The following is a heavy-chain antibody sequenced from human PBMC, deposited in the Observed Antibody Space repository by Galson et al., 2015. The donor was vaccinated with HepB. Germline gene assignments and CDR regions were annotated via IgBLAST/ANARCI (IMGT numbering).Heavy chain of an antibody. CDR1: GFSISSYW. D-gene: IGHD5-18*01. CDR3: QGVTLS. J-gene: IGHJ5*02. CDR2: INSDGSIT. V-gene: IGHV3-74*01. Sequence: SLRLSCAASGFSISSYWMHWVRQAPGKGLVWVSRINSDGSITTYADSLKGRFTISRNNAKNTLFLQMNSLRAEDTAVYYCQGVTLSWGQGTLVTVSS.